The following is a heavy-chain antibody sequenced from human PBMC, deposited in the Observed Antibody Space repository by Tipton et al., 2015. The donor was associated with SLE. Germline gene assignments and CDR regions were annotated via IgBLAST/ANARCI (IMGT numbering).Heavy chain of an antibody. Sequence: TLSLTCAVSGGSISSSSYYWGWIRQPPGKGLEWIGSIYYSGSTYYNPSLKSRVTISVDTSKNQFSLKLSSVTAADTAVYYCASLDSSGYYEYFHHWGQGTLVTVSS. V-gene: IGHV4-39*07. CDR2: IYYSGST. CDR3: ASLDSSGYYEYFHH. CDR1: GGSISSSSYY. J-gene: IGHJ1*01. D-gene: IGHD3-22*01.